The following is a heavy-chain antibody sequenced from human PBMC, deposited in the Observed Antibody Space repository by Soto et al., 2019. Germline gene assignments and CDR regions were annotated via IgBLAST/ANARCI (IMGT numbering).Heavy chain of an antibody. CDR2: IIPIFGTA. J-gene: IGHJ4*02. V-gene: IGHV1-69*01. D-gene: IGHD3-22*01. Sequence: QVQLVQSGAEVKKPGSSVKVSCKASGGTFSSYAISWVRQAPGQGLEWMGGIIPIFGTANYAQKFQGRVTITADESTSTAYMELSSLRSEDTAVYYCARGYYYDSSGYYSNAYYFDYWGQGTLVTVSP. CDR3: ARGYYYDSSGYYSNAYYFDY. CDR1: GGTFSSYA.